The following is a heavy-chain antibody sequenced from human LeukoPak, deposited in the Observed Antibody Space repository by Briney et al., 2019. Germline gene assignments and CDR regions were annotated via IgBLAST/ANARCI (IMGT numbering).Heavy chain of an antibody. CDR1: GGSFSGYY. D-gene: IGHD5-18*01. CDR3: AGQGDTALGGYFDY. J-gene: IGHJ4*02. CDR2: ISHSGST. V-gene: IGHV4-34*01. Sequence: SETLSLTCAVYGGSFSGYYWSWIRQPPGKGLEWIGEISHSGSTNYHPSLKSRVTISVDTSKTQFSLKLSSVTAADTAVYYCAGQGDTALGGYFDYWGQGTLVTVSS.